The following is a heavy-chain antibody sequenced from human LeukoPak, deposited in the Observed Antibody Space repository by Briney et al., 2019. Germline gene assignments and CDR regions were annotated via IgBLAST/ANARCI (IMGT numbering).Heavy chain of an antibody. J-gene: IGHJ4*02. D-gene: IGHD3-16*01. CDR1: GGSISNYY. CDR3: ARHKMGGTGSFGY. Sequence: SETLSLTCTASGGSISNYYWSWLRQPPGKGLEWIGFIYYSGSTTYNPSLKSRVTISVDTSKNQFSLKLSSVTAADKAVYYCARHKMGGTGSFGYWGQGTLVTVSS. V-gene: IGHV4-59*08. CDR2: IYYSGST.